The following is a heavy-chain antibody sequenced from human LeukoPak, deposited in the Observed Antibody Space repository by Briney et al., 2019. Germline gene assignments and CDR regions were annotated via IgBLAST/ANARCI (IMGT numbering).Heavy chain of an antibody. V-gene: IGHV1-2*02. D-gene: IGHD6-13*01. CDR3: AGDPEPSIAAAGTSWFDP. J-gene: IGHJ5*02. Sequence: ASVKVSCKASGYTFTGYYMHGVRQAPGQGLEWMGWINPNSGGTNYAQKFQGRVTMTRDTSISTAYMELSRLRSDDTAVYYCAGDPEPSIAAAGTSWFDPWGQGTLVTVSS. CDR2: INPNSGGT. CDR1: GYTFTGYY.